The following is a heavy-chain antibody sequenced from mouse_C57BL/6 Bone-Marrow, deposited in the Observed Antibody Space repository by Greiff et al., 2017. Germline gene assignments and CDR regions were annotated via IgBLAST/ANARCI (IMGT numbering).Heavy chain of an antibody. D-gene: IGHD1-1*01. CDR1: GYTFTNYW. V-gene: IGHV1-63*01. J-gene: IGHJ3*01. Sequence: VQLQQSGAELVRPGTSVKMSCKASGYTFTNYWIGWAKQRPGHGLEWIGDIYPGGGYTNYNEKFKGKATLTADKSSSTAYMQFSSRTSEDSAIYYCERRDYGALFAYWGQGTLVTVSA. CDR3: ERRDYGALFAY. CDR2: IYPGGGYT.